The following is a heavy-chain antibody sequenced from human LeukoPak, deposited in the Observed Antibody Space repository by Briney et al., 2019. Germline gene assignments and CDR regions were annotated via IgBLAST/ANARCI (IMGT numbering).Heavy chain of an antibody. V-gene: IGHV5-51*01. CDR2: IYPGDSET. J-gene: IGHJ4*02. Sequence: GESLKISCKGSGYSFTTYWVAWARQMPGKGLEWMGIIYPGDSETRYSPSFQGQVTISADKSISTAYLQWSSLKASDTAMYYCARGEDSYGHLDYWGQGTLVTVSS. CDR3: ARGEDSYGHLDY. CDR1: GYSFTTYW. D-gene: IGHD5-18*01.